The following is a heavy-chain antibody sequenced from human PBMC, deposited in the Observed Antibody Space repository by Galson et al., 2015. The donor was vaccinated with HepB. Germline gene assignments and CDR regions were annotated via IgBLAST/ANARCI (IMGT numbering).Heavy chain of an antibody. CDR1: GFTVSSNY. D-gene: IGHD2-15*01. J-gene: IGHJ3*02. CDR3: ARDVVDCSGGSCFDAFDI. CDR2: IYSGGST. Sequence: SLRLSCAASGFTVSSNYMSWVRQAPGKGLEWVSVIYSGGSTYYADSVKGRFTISRDSSKNTLYLQMNSLRAEDTAVYYCARDVVDCSGGSCFDAFDIWGQGTMVTVSS. V-gene: IGHV3-66*01.